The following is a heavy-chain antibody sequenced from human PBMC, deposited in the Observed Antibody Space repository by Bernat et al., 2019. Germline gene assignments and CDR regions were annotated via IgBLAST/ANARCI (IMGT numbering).Heavy chain of an antibody. CDR3: TTGYYYDSSGYYYKGDFDY. J-gene: IGHJ4*02. CDR1: GFTFSNAW. V-gene: IGHV3-15*07. CDR2: IKSKTDGGTT. Sequence: EVQLVESGGGLVKPGGSLRLSCAAPGFTFSNAWMNWVRQAPGKGLEWVGRIKSKTDGGTTDYAAPVKGRFTISRDDSKNTLYLQMNSLKTEDTAVYYCTTGYYYDSSGYYYKGDFDYWGQGTLVTVSS. D-gene: IGHD3-22*01.